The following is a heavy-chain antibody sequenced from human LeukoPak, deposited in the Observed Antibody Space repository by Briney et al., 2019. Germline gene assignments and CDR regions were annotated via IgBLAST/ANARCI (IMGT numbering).Heavy chain of an antibody. V-gene: IGHV4-34*01. CDR3: ARGERAYGDYGDYWYFDL. CDR2: INHSGST. D-gene: IGHD4-17*01. J-gene: IGHJ2*01. CDR1: GGSFSGYY. Sequence: SETLSLTCAVYGGSFSGYYWSWIRQPPGKGLEWIGEINHSGSTNYNPSLKSRVTISVDTSKNQFSLKLSSVTAADTAVYYCARGERAYGDYGDYWYFDLWGCGTLVTVSS.